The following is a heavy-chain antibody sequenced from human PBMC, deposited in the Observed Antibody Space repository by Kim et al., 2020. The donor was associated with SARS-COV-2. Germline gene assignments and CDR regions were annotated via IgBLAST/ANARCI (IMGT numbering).Heavy chain of an antibody. V-gene: IGHV1-69*13. CDR1: GGTFSSYA. D-gene: IGHD3-3*01. Sequence: SVKVSCKASGGTFSSYAISWVRQAPGQGLEWMGGIIPIFGTANYAQKFQGRVTITADESTSTAYMELSSLRSEDTAVYYCARAVTIFGVVSTAFQYNWFDPWGQGTLVTVSS. CDR3: ARAVTIFGVVSTAFQYNWFDP. J-gene: IGHJ5*02. CDR2: IIPIFGTA.